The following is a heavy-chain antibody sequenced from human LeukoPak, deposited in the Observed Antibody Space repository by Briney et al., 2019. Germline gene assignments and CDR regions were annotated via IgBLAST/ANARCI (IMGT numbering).Heavy chain of an antibody. V-gene: IGHV4-39*07. Sequence: PSETLSPTCTVSGGSISSSSYYWGWIRQPPGKGLEWIGSIYYSGSTYYNPSLKSRVTLSIDKSKSQFSLELSSVTAADTAVYYCARGIRDLIPYYYYGMDVWGQGTTVTVSS. CDR1: GGSISSSSYY. CDR2: IYYSGST. J-gene: IGHJ6*02. D-gene: IGHD2-21*01. CDR3: ARGIRDLIPYYYYGMDV.